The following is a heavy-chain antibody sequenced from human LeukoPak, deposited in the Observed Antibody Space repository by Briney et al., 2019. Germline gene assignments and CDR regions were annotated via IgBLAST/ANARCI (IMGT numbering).Heavy chain of an antibody. CDR2: ISSSSSYI. J-gene: IGHJ6*03. CDR3: ARGGREQQLPQIQYYYYYYMDV. Sequence: PGGSLRLSCAASGVTFSSYSLNWVRQAPGKGLEWVSSISSSSSYIYYADSVKGRFTISRDNAKNSLYLQMNSLRAEDTAVYYCARGGREQQLPQIQYYYYYYMDVWGKGTTVTVSS. D-gene: IGHD6-13*01. V-gene: IGHV3-21*01. CDR1: GVTFSSYS.